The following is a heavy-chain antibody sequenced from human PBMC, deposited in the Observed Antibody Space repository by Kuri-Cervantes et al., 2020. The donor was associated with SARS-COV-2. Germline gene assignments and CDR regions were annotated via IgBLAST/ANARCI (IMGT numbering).Heavy chain of an antibody. CDR1: GFSFSTYD. V-gene: IGHV3-21*04. J-gene: IGHJ6*02. CDR2: ISVTSKYI. CDR3: AKLREEAGYYHGMDV. D-gene: IGHD3-16*01. Sequence: GESLKISCAASGFSFSTYDMNWVRQAPGKGLEWVSCISVTSKYIYYADSVKGRFTISRDNAKNSLYLQMNSLRAEDTAVYYCAKLREEAGYYHGMDVWGQGTTVTVSS.